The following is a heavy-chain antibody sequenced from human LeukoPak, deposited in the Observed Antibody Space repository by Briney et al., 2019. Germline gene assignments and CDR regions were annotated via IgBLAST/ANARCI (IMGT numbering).Heavy chain of an antibody. Sequence: SQTLSLTCAISGDSVSSNSAAWNWIRQSPSRGLEFLGRTYYRAEWYNDYAVSVKSRLPINPETSKHQFYLQLNSVTPEETAVYYCARDRFYYYGSGSYPGSQFFDWGQGTLVTVSS. J-gene: IGHJ4*02. V-gene: IGHV6-1*01. CDR3: ARDRFYYYGSGSYPGSQFFD. D-gene: IGHD3-10*01. CDR2: TYYRAEWYN. CDR1: GDSVSSNSAA.